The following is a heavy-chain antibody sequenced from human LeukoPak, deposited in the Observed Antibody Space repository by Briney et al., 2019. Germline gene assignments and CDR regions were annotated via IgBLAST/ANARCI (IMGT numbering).Heavy chain of an antibody. CDR2: ISGSGGST. CDR3: AKGVYCTNGVCWGNYGMDV. Sequence: GGSLRLSCAASGFTFSSYAMSWVRQAPGKGLEWVSAISGSGGSTYYADSVKGRFTISRDNSKNTLYLQMNSLRAEDTAVYYCAKGVYCTNGVCWGNYGMDVWGQGTTVTVSS. D-gene: IGHD2-8*01. CDR1: GFTFSSYA. V-gene: IGHV3-23*01. J-gene: IGHJ6*02.